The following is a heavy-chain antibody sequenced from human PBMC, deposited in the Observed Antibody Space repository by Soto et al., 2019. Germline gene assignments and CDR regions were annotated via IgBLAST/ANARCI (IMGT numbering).Heavy chain of an antibody. CDR1: GDSVSSNSAA. Sequence: SETLSLTCAISGDSVSSNSAAWDWIRQSPSRGLEWLGRTYYRSKWYNDYAVSVKSRITINPDTSKNQFSLQLNSVTPEDTAVYYCAIDHRKLQYYYYGRDVWGQGTTVIVSS. V-gene: IGHV6-1*01. CDR3: AIDHRKLQYYYYGRDV. J-gene: IGHJ6*02. CDR2: TYYRSKWYN. D-gene: IGHD2-15*01.